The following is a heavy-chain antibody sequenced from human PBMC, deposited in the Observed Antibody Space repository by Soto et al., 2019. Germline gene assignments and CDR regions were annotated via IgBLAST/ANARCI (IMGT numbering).Heavy chain of an antibody. Sequence: SETLSLTCAVSGGSISSGGYSWSWIRQPPGKGLEWIGYIYHSGSTYYNPSLKSRVTISVDRSKNQFSLKLSSVTAADTVVYYCARDSGAASSSFLDPWGQGTLVTVSS. CDR2: IYHSGST. J-gene: IGHJ5*02. V-gene: IGHV4-30-2*01. D-gene: IGHD6-13*01. CDR3: ARDSGAASSSFLDP. CDR1: GGSISSGGYS.